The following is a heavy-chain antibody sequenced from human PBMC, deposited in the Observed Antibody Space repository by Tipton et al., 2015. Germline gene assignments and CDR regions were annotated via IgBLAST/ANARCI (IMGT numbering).Heavy chain of an antibody. CDR1: GFILAYYA. CDR3: VRDRASVAHNAFDI. D-gene: IGHD2-21*01. V-gene: IGHV3-9*01. Sequence: SLRLSCAAAGFILAYYAMHWVRQSPGMGLQWVSGMSWHSDNINYADFVKGRFTISRDNAKNSLHLQMNSLTTDDTALYYCVRDRASVAHNAFDIWGQGTMVTVSS. J-gene: IGHJ3*02. CDR2: MSWHSDNI.